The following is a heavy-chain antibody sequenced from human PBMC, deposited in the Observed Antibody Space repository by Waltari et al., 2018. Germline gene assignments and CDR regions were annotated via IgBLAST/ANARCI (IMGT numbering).Heavy chain of an antibody. CDR3: ARSGYYDSSGYYWWFDP. V-gene: IGHV4-39*01. D-gene: IGHD3-22*01. J-gene: IGHJ5*02. Sequence: QLQLQESGPGLVKPSETLSLTCTVSGGSISSSNYYWGWIRQPSGKGLEWIGSIYYSGGTYYNPSLKSRVTISVDTSKNQFYLKLNSVTAADTAVHYCARSGYYDSSGYYWWFDPWGQGTLVTVSS. CDR2: IYYSGGT. CDR1: GGSISSSNYY.